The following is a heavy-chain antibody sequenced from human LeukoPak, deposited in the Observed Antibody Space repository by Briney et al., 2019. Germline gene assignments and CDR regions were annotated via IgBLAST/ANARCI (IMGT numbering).Heavy chain of an antibody. V-gene: IGHV3-30-3*01. CDR1: GFTFSSYA. Sequence: GRSLRLSCAASGFTFSSYAMHWVRQAPGKGLEWVAVISYDGSNKYYADSVKGRFTISRDNSKNTLYLQMNSLRAEDTAVYYCARDQGTGYYPRYYFDYWGQGTLVTVSS. CDR3: ARDQGTGYYPRYYFDY. D-gene: IGHD3/OR15-3a*01. CDR2: ISYDGSNK. J-gene: IGHJ4*02.